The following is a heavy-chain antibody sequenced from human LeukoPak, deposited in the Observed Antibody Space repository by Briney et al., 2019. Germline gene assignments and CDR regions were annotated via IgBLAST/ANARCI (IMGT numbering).Heavy chain of an antibody. D-gene: IGHD1-26*01. CDR3: ATVRWELPGHFDY. V-gene: IGHV1-2*02. J-gene: IGHJ4*02. Sequence: ASVKVSCKASGYTFTGYYMHWVRQAPGQGLEWMGWINPNSGGTNYAQKFQGRVTMTRDTSISIAYMELSRLRSDDTAVYYCATVRWELPGHFDYWGQGTLVTVSS. CDR2: INPNSGGT. CDR1: GYTFTGYY.